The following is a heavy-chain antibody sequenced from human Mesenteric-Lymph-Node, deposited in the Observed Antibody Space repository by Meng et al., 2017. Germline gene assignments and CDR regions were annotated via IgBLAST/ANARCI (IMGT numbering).Heavy chain of an antibody. CDR2: IYYTGST. J-gene: IGHJ4*02. V-gene: IGHV4-30-2*05. CDR3: ARNYYFDY. CDR1: GGSISSGGYS. Sequence: QLHPQDSGSGLLQLSQTLSLTCAAPGGSISSGGYSWSWIRQPPGKGLEWIGYIYYTGSTYYNPSLKSRVTISMDTSKNQFSLRLSSVTAADTAVYYCARNYYFDYWGQGTLVTVSS.